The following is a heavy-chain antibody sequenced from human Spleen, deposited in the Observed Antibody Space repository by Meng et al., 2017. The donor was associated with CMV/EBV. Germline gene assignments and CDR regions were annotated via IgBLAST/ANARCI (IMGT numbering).Heavy chain of an antibody. CDR1: GYTLTSYG. V-gene: IGHV1-2*02. CDR3: ARVSYTKWVPIWYGMDV. CDR2: INPNSGGT. Sequence: ASVKVSCKASGYTLTSYGINWVRQAPGQGLEWMGWINPNSGGTNYAQKFQGRVTMTRDTSISTAYMELRSLRSDDTAVYYCARVSYTKWVPIWYGMDVWGQGTTVTVSS. D-gene: IGHD2-2*02. J-gene: IGHJ6*02.